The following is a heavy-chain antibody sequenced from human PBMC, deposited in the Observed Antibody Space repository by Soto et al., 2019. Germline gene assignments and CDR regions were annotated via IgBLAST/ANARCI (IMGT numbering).Heavy chain of an antibody. D-gene: IGHD3-22*01. CDR2: ISSSGNSI. V-gene: IGHV3-11*01. CDR1: GFTFSDYY. J-gene: IGHJ6*01. Sequence: QVQLVESGGGLVKPGGSLRLSCAASGFTFSDYYMIWIRQAPGKGLEWVSYISSSGNSIYYADSVKGRFTISRDSAKNSLYLQMNSLRAEDTAVYYCARDYSDSSGFLGDYYGMDVWGQGTTVTVSS. CDR3: ARDYSDSSGFLGDYYGMDV.